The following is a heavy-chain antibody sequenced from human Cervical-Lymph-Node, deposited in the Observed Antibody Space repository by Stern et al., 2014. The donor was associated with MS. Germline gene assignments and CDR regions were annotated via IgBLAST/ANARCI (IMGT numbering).Heavy chain of an antibody. J-gene: IGHJ5*02. CDR3: ARRELDGGFDLRYNWFDP. Sequence: VQLVESGPGLVKPSETLSLTCTVSGGFISRSSYYWAWIRQPPGKGLEWIGSIYYSGSTDYNPSLKNRVTISVDTSRNQFSLKLPSVTAADTAIYYCARRELDGGFDLRYNWFDPWGQGTLVTVSS. CDR2: IYYSGST. V-gene: IGHV4-39*01. D-gene: IGHD5-12*01. CDR1: GGFISRSSYY.